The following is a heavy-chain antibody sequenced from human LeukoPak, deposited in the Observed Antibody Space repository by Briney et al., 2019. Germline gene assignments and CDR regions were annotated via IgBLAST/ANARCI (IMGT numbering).Heavy chain of an antibody. D-gene: IGHD3-10*01. Sequence: GGSLRLSCAASGFTFSSYGMHWVRQAPGKGLEWVSSISSSSSYIYYADSVKGRFTISRDNAKNSLYLQMNSLRAEDTAVYYCARVFGEYYFDYWGQGTLVTVSS. V-gene: IGHV3-21*01. CDR2: ISSSSSYI. J-gene: IGHJ4*02. CDR3: ARVFGEYYFDY. CDR1: GFTFSSYG.